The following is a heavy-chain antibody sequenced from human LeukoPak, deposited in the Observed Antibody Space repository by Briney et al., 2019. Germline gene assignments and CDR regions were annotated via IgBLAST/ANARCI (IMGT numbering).Heavy chain of an antibody. CDR1: GFTFSTYA. CDR2: ISYDGTNK. J-gene: IGHJ4*02. Sequence: GGSLRLSCAAPGFTFSTYAIHWVRQTPGKGLQWVAVISYDGTNKYYADSVKGRFTISRDNSKNTLYLQMNSLSAEDTAVYYCAKDPGYYDSSGYIFDYWGQGTLVTVSS. V-gene: IGHV3-30*18. D-gene: IGHD3-22*01. CDR3: AKDPGYYDSSGYIFDY.